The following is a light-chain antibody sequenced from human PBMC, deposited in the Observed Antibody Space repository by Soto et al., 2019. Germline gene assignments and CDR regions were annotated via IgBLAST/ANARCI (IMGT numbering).Light chain of an antibody. CDR1: SSDVGSYNV. V-gene: IGLV2-23*01. CDR3: CSYAGSSTVI. Sequence: QSVLTQPASVSGSPGQSITISCTGTSSDVGSYNVVSWYQHHPGKAPKVMIYEANKRPSGVSNRFSGSKSGNTASLTISGLQAEDEAEYYCCSYAGSSTVIFGGGTKLTVL. J-gene: IGLJ2*01. CDR2: EAN.